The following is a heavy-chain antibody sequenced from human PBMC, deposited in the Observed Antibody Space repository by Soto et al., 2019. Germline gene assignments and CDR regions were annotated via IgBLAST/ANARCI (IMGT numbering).Heavy chain of an antibody. CDR1: GYSISSGYY. CDR3: ARELVVPAAILNWFDP. J-gene: IGHJ5*02. CDR2: IYHSGST. Sequence: SETLSLTCAVSGYSISSGYYWGCIRQPPGKGLEWIGSIYHSGSTYYNPSLKSRVTISVDTSKNQFSLKLSSVTAADTAVYYCARELVVPAAILNWFDPWGHGTLVTVSS. V-gene: IGHV4-38-2*02. D-gene: IGHD2-2*01.